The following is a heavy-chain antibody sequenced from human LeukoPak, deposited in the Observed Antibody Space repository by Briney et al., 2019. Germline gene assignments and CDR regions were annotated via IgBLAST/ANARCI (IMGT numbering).Heavy chain of an antibody. CDR3: AKDRHQLLLMDV. Sequence: GGSLRLSCAASGFTFSDYYMSWIRQAPGKGLEWVSYISSSGSTIYYADSVKGRFTISRDNAKNSLYLQMNSLRAEDTAVYYCAKDRHQLLLMDVWGKGTTVTVSS. J-gene: IGHJ6*04. V-gene: IGHV3-11*04. D-gene: IGHD2-2*01. CDR2: ISSSGSTI. CDR1: GFTFSDYY.